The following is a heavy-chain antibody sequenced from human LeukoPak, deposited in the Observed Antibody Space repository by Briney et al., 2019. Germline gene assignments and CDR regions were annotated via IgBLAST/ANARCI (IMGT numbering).Heavy chain of an antibody. V-gene: IGHV3-30*18. Sequence: GTSLRLSCAASGFLLTDYGMHWVRQAPGKGLEWLSMISYDESDKFYADSVRGRFTISRDTSRNTLYLQMYSLRVEDTAVYFCAKDRRNTRSFDSWGQGTLVTVSS. CDR2: ISYDESDK. J-gene: IGHJ4*02. CDR1: GFLLTDYG. CDR3: AKDRRNTRSFDS.